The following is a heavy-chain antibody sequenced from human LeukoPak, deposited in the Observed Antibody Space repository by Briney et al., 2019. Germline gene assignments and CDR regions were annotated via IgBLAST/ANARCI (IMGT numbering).Heavy chain of an antibody. CDR1: GGSISSYY. CDR3: ARDLVTVTKGFDI. CDR2: IYTSGST. Sequence: SETLSLTCTVSGGSISSYYWSWIRQPAGKGLEWIGRIYTSGSTNYNPSLKSRVTISIDTSKNQFSLKLRSVTAADTAVYYCARDLVTVTKGFDIWGRGTMVSVSS. D-gene: IGHD4-17*01. J-gene: IGHJ3*02. V-gene: IGHV4-4*07.